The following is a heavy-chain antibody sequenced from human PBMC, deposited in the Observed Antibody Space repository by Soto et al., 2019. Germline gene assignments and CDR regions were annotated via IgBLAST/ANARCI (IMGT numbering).Heavy chain of an antibody. CDR1: GGTFSSYA. Sequence: SSAKVSCKSSGGTFSSYAISWVRQAPGQGLEWMGGIIPIFGTANYAQKFQGRVTITADESTSTAYMELSSLRSEDTAVYYCARSTGYSSGPFDYWGQGTLVTRLL. CDR2: IIPIFGTA. J-gene: IGHJ4*02. D-gene: IGHD6-19*01. CDR3: ARSTGYSSGPFDY. V-gene: IGHV1-69*13.